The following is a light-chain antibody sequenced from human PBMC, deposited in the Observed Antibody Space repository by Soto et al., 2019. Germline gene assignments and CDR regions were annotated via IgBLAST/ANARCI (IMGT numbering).Light chain of an antibody. CDR3: QQYENSVMYT. CDR2: DVS. V-gene: IGKV3-20*01. J-gene: IGKJ2*01. CDR1: QSVRSSF. Sequence: EIVLTQSPGTLSLSPGERATLSCRASQSVRSSFFAWYQQKPGQAPRLPIYDVSVRATGIPDRFSGSGSGKDFTLTIKRLEPEDFAVYYCQQYENSVMYTFGQGTKLEIK.